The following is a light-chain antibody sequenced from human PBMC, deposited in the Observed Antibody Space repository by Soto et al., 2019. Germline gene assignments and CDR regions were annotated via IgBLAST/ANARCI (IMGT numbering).Light chain of an antibody. CDR1: QSVSSN. CDR2: DAS. V-gene: IGKV3-15*01. J-gene: IGKJ5*01. Sequence: VMTQSPAPLPVPQGESATLSCRASQSVSSNLAWHQQKPGQAPRILMYDASTRATGISARFSGSGSGTELTLTICSLQSEDFAVYYCQQYHNWPITLGQGTRLESK. CDR3: QQYHNWPIT.